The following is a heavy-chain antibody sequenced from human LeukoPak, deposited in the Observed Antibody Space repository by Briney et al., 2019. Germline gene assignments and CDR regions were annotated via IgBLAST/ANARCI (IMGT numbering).Heavy chain of an antibody. CDR3: AKGYSYLIGAFDI. CDR1: GFTFSSYG. CDR2: IRYDGSNK. J-gene: IGHJ3*02. D-gene: IGHD5-18*01. Sequence: GGSLRLSCAASGFTFSSYGMHWVRQAPGKGLEWVAFIRYDGSNKYYADSVKGRFTISRDNFKNTLYLQMNSLRAEDTAVYYCAKGYSYLIGAFDIWGQGTMVTVSS. V-gene: IGHV3-30*02.